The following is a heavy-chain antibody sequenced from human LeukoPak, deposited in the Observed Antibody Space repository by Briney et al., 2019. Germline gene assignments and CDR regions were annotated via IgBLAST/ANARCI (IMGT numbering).Heavy chain of an antibody. D-gene: IGHD5-18*01. CDR1: GFTVSNNY. Sequence: GGSLRLSCAASGFTVSNNYMSWVRQAPGKGLEWVSVIYSGGSTYYTDSVKGRFTISRDNSKNTLYLQMNSLRAEDTAVYYCARRERLGYSYGRGTLDIWGQGTMVTVSS. V-gene: IGHV3-53*01. J-gene: IGHJ3*02. CDR3: ARRERLGYSYGRGTLDI. CDR2: IYSGGST.